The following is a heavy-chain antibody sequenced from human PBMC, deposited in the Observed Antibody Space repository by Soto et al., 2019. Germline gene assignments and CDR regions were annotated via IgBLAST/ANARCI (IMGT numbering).Heavy chain of an antibody. V-gene: IGHV1-69*13. CDR1: GGTFSSYA. D-gene: IGHD3-10*01. Sequence: GASLKVSCKASGGTFSSYAISWVRQAPGQGLEWMGGIIPIFGTANYAQKFQGRVTITADESTSTAYMELSSLRSEDTAVYYCARDPTVRGVIIWSYWFDPWGQGTLVTVSS. CDR2: IIPIFGTA. J-gene: IGHJ5*02. CDR3: ARDPTVRGVIIWSYWFDP.